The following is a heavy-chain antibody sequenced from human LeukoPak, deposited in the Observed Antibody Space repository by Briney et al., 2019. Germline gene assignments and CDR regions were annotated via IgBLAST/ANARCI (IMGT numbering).Heavy chain of an antibody. CDR2: IYYSGST. D-gene: IGHD1-14*01. Sequence: PSETLSLTCTVSGGSISSGGYYWSWIRQHAGTGMEWIGYIYYSGSTFYNPSLKSRVTISVDTSKNQFSLKLSSVTAADTAVYYCARRATGGAFDIWGQGTMVTVSS. CDR1: GGSISSGGYY. CDR3: ARRATGGAFDI. V-gene: IGHV4-31*03. J-gene: IGHJ3*02.